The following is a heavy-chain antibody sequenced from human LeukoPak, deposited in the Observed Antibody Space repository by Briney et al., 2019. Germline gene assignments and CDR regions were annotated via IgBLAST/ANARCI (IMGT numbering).Heavy chain of an antibody. CDR3: AQQLGYCSGGTCYFTY. D-gene: IGHD2-15*01. CDR2: IYENGGTT. J-gene: IGHJ1*01. V-gene: IGHV3-23*01. CDR1: GFTFRSHA. Sequence: PGGSLRLSCVGSGFTFRSHAMSWVRQAPEKGLEFVSGIYENGGTTYYADSGKGRFTIARDNSKNTLYLQMNSLRVDDTAVYYCAQQLGYCSGGTCYFTYWGQGTLVTVSS.